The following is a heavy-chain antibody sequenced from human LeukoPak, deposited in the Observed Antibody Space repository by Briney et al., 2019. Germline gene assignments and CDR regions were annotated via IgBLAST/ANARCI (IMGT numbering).Heavy chain of an antibody. V-gene: IGHV4-59*01. CDR1: GGSISTYY. Sequence: KSSETLSLTCTVSGGSISTYYWSWIRQPPGKGLEWIGYIYYSGSTNYNPSLKSRVTISLDTSKNQFSLKLSSVTAADTAVYYCAGALNYYFGMDVWGQGTTVTVSS. CDR3: AGALNYYFGMDV. CDR2: IYYSGST. J-gene: IGHJ6*02.